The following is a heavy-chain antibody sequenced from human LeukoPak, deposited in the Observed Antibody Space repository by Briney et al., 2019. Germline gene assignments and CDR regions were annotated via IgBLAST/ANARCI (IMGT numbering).Heavy chain of an antibody. V-gene: IGHV4-59*08. J-gene: IGHJ4*02. CDR2: ISDIGSI. CDR1: GGSISSYY. D-gene: IGHD2/OR15-2a*01. CDR3: AGHHPRNTVDF. Sequence: PSETLSLTCTVSGGSISSYYWSWIRQPPGKGLEWIAYISDIGSIDYTPSLKSRVTISLDTSKNQFSLKLSSVTAADTAVYYCAGHHPRNTVDFWGQGTLVTVSS.